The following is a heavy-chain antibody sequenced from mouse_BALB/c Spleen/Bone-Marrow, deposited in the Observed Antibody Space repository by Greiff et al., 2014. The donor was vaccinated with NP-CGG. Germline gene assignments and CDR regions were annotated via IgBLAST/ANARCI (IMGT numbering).Heavy chain of an antibody. Sequence: QVQLQQSGAELMKPGASVKISCKATGYTFSSYWIEWVKQRPGHGLEWIGEILPGSGSTNYNEKFKGKATFTADTSSNTAYMQLSSLTSEDSAVYYCARSDGYYYAMDYWGRGTSVTVSS. D-gene: IGHD2-3*01. V-gene: IGHV1-9*01. CDR1: GYTFSSYW. CDR3: ARSDGYYYAMDY. CDR2: ILPGSGST. J-gene: IGHJ4*01.